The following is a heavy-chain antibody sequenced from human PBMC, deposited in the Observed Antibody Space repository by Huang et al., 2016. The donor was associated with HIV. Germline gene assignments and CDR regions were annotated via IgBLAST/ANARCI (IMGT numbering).Heavy chain of an antibody. D-gene: IGHD6-13*01. CDR3: ASQHIGAAATWF. Sequence: QLQLQESGPGQVKPSETLSLTCTVSGDFIRSTNYYWGWLRQSPGKGLELVGSVCQSGSTTYNPSLKSRVTLSVDTSRNQFSLRLNSVTAADTAVYYCASQHIGAAATWFWGRGTQVAVSS. CDR2: VCQSGST. J-gene: IGHJ4*02. V-gene: IGHV4-39*01. CDR1: GDFIRSTNYY.